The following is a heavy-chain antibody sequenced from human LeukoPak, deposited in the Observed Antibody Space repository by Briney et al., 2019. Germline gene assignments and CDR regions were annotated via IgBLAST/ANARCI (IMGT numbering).Heavy chain of an antibody. V-gene: IGHV4-61*01. D-gene: IGHD3-22*01. CDR3: AREDYYDSGSSDY. CDR2: IYFSGST. J-gene: IGHJ4*02. Sequence: PSETLSLTCTVSGGSISSSSYYWTWIRQPPGKGLEWIGYIYFSGSTNYNPSLKNRVTFSVDTSKNQFSLNLSSVTAADTAVYYCAREDYYDSGSSDYWGQGTLVTVSS. CDR1: GGSISSSSYY.